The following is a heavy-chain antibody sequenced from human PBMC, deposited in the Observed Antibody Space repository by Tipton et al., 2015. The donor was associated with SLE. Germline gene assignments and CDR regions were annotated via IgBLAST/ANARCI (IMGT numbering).Heavy chain of an antibody. J-gene: IGHJ4*02. D-gene: IGHD5-12*01. CDR3: ARQGYEDY. Sequence: TLSLTCTVSGGSVTSGISYWSWIRQPAGKGLEWIGEINHSGSTNYNPSLKSRVTISVDTSKNQFSLKLSSVTAADTAVYYCARQGYEDYWGQGTLVTVSS. CDR1: GGSVTSGISY. V-gene: IGHV4-61*10. CDR2: INHSGST.